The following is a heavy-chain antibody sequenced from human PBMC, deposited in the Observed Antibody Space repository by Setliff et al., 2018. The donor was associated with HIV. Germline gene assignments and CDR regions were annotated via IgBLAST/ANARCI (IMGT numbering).Heavy chain of an antibody. J-gene: IGHJ2*01. CDR2: IYTSGKT. V-gene: IGHV4-61*09. D-gene: IGHD1-26*01. CDR1: GDPITRGSYY. CDR3: ARAAYSGTYLWEPATDL. Sequence: PSETLSLTCTVSGDPITRGSYYWSWIRQPAGKGLEWIGHIYTSGKTHYSPSLKSRITISADTSKNQLSLNLSSVTAADTAVYYCARAAYSGTYLWEPATDLWGRGTLVTVSS.